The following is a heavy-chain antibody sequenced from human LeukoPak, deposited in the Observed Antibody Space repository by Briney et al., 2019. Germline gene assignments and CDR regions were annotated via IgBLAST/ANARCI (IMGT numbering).Heavy chain of an antibody. J-gene: IGHJ2*01. D-gene: IGHD5-24*01. CDR1: GGSISSSSYY. Sequence: SETLSLTCTVSGGSISSSSYYWGWIRQPPGKGLEWIGSIYYSGSTYYNPSLKSRVTISVDTSKNQFSLKLSSVTAADTAVYYCARAGEMATIRSYWYFDLWGRGTLVTVSS. CDR3: ARAGEMATIRSYWYFDL. V-gene: IGHV4-39*07. CDR2: IYYSGST.